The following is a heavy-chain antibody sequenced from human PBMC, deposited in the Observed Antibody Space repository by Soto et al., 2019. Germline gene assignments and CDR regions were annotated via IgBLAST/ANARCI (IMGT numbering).Heavy chain of an antibody. Sequence: PSETLSLTCAVYGGSFSGYYWTWIRQPPGTGLEWIGEINHSGSTNYNPSLKSRVTMSVDMSRNQFSLKLTSVTAADTAVYHCARLRYITGWTLHFDFWGQGTLVTVSS. D-gene: IGHD6-19*01. CDR1: GGSFSGYY. CDR3: ARLRYITGWTLHFDF. J-gene: IGHJ4*02. CDR2: INHSGST. V-gene: IGHV4-34*01.